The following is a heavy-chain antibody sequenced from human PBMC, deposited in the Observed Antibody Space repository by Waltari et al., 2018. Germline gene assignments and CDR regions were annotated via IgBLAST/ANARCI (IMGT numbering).Heavy chain of an antibody. V-gene: IGHV3-7*01. CDR3: ARDAYDSSGYSFDY. Sequence: EVQLVESGGGLVQPGGSLRLSCAASGFTFSSYWMSWVRQAPGKGLEWVANIKQDGSEKYYVDSVKGRFTISRDNAKNSLYLQMNSLRAEDTAVYYCARDAYDSSGYSFDYWGQGTLVTVSS. J-gene: IGHJ4*02. D-gene: IGHD3-22*01. CDR2: IKQDGSEK. CDR1: GFTFSSYW.